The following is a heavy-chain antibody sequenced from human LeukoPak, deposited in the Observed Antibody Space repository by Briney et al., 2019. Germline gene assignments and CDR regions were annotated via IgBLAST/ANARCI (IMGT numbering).Heavy chain of an antibody. CDR2: IKQDGSEK. J-gene: IGHJ4*02. CDR1: GFTFSSYW. CDR3: ARGSPRRGDSSGYYYY. D-gene: IGHD3-22*01. Sequence: GGSLRLSCAASGFTFSSYWMSWVRQAPGKGLEWVANIKQDGSEKYYVDSVKGRFTISRDNTKNSLYLQMNSLRAEDTAVYYCARGSPRRGDSSGYYYYWGQGTLVTVSS. V-gene: IGHV3-7*01.